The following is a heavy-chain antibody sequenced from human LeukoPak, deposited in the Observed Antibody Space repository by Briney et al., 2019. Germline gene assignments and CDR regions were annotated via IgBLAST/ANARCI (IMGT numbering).Heavy chain of an antibody. CDR3: ARVASQGSSSWFDY. Sequence: SETLSLTCAVYGGSFSGYYWSWIRQPPGKGLEWIGEINHSGSTNYNPSLKSRVTISVDTSKNQFSLKLSPVTAADTAVYYCARVASQGSSSWFDYWGQGTLVTVSS. CDR1: GGSFSGYY. V-gene: IGHV4-34*01. CDR2: INHSGST. D-gene: IGHD6-13*01. J-gene: IGHJ4*02.